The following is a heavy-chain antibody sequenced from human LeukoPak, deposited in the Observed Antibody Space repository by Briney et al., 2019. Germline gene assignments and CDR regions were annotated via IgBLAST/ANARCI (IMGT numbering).Heavy chain of an antibody. J-gene: IGHJ4*02. CDR3: AKGAEIDH. CDR1: GFNFNNFA. CDR2: MTGPADTT. V-gene: IGHV3-23*01. Sequence: GGSLRLSCAASGFNFNNFAMSWVRQAPGKGLEWLSAMTGPADTTYSAESVKGRFHISRDYSKSMVFLQMNSLRVEDTAIYYCAKGAEIDHWGQGTLVTVSS.